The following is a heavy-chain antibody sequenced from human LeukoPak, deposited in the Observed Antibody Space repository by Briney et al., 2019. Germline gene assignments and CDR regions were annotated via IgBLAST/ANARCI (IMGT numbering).Heavy chain of an antibody. V-gene: IGHV4-34*01. Sequence: SETLSLTCAVYGGSFSGYYWSWIRQPPGKGLEWIGEINHSGSTNYNPSLKSRVTISVDTSKNRFSLKLSSMTAADTAVYYCARGPDDFDYWGRGTLVTVSS. CDR2: INHSGST. CDR1: GGSFSGYY. J-gene: IGHJ4*02. D-gene: IGHD5-24*01. CDR3: ARGPDDFDY.